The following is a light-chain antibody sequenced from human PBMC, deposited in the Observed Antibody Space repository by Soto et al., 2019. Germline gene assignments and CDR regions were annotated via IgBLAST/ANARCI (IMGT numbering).Light chain of an antibody. V-gene: IGLV2-14*01. J-gene: IGLJ1*01. CDR1: SIEVGRYNF. CDR2: DVS. Sequence: QSVLTQPASMSGSPGQSITISCTGTSIEVGRYNFVSWYQQHPGKAPKLMISDVSNRPSGISNRFSGSKSGNTASLTISGLQAEDEADYYCSSYTSSSTRVFGTGTKLTVL. CDR3: SSYTSSSTRV.